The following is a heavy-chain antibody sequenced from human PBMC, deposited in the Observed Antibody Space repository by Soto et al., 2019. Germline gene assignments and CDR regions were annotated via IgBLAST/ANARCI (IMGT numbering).Heavy chain of an antibody. CDR2: ISGHNGNT. D-gene: IGHD3-22*01. Sequence: ASLKVSWKASGYSFTSYGISWGREAPGQGPEWMGWISGHNGNTNHPQSLQGRVTMTTDTSRNTAYMELRSLRSDDTAVYYCARHRFNYYDDTVYYYFDYWGQGTLVTVSS. CDR3: ARHRFNYYDDTVYYYFDY. V-gene: IGHV1-18*04. J-gene: IGHJ4*02. CDR1: GYSFTSYG.